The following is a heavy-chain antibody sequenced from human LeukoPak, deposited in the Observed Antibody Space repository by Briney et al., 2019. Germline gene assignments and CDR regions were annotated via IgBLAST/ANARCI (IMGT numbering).Heavy chain of an antibody. V-gene: IGHV3-30*02. Sequence: GGSLRLSCATSGFTFSSYGMHWVRQAPGKGLEWVAFIRYDGSNKYYADSVKGRFTISRDNSKNTLYLQMNSLRAEDTAVYYCARDDLQVVRRLGRNTEYYYYYYMDVWGKGTTVTVSS. D-gene: IGHD6-13*01. J-gene: IGHJ6*03. CDR2: IRYDGSNK. CDR3: ARDDLQVVRRLGRNTEYYYYYYMDV. CDR1: GFTFSSYG.